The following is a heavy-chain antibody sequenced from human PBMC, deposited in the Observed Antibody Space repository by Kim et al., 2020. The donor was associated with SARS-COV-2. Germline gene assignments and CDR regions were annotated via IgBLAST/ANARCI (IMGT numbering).Heavy chain of an antibody. CDR1: GFTFSSYA. Sequence: GGSLRLSCAASGFTFSSYAMSWVRQAPGKGLEWVSAISGSGGSTYYADSVKGRFTISRDNSKNTLYLQMNSLRAEDTAVYYCAKAWGYSYGYNWFDPWGQGTLVTVSS. CDR2: ISGSGGST. J-gene: IGHJ5*02. D-gene: IGHD5-18*01. V-gene: IGHV3-23*01. CDR3: AKAWGYSYGYNWFDP.